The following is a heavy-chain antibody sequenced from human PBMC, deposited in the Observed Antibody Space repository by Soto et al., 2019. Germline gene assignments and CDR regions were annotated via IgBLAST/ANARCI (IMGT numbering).Heavy chain of an antibody. CDR2: IYYSGST. D-gene: IGHD3-3*01. CDR3: ARAYDFWSGYRHFDY. Sequence: WETLSLTCTVSGGSVSSGSYYWSWIRQPPGKGLEWIGYIYYSGSTNYNPSLKSRVTISVDTSKNQFSLKLSSVTAADTAVYYCARAYDFWSGYRHFDYWGQGTLVTVSS. CDR1: GGSVSSGSYY. J-gene: IGHJ4*02. V-gene: IGHV4-61*01.